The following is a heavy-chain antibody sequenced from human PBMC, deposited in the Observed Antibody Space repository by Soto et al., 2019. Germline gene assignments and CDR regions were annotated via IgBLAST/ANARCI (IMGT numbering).Heavy chain of an antibody. CDR1: GGSISSSSYY. CDR3: AGSGHSSSWYGTVVDF. V-gene: IGHV4-39*01. J-gene: IGHJ6*02. D-gene: IGHD6-13*01. CDR2: IYYSGST. Sequence: SETLSLTCTVSGGSISSSSYYWGWIRQPPGKGLEWIGSIYYSGSTYYNPSLKSRVTISVDTSKNQFSLKLSSVTAADTAVYYCAGSGHSSSWYGTVVDFWGQGTTVTVAS.